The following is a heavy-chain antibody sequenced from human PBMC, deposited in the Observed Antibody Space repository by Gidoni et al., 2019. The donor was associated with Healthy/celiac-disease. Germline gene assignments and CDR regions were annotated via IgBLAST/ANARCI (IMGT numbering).Heavy chain of an antibody. Sequence: QVQLVESGGGVVQPGRSLRLSCAASGFTFSSYGMHWVRQAPGKGLEWVAVISYDGSNKYYADAVKGRFTISRDNSKNTLYLQMNSLRAEDTAVYYCAKEPGGGKAVAGTILDYWGQGTLVTVSS. D-gene: IGHD6-19*01. CDR2: ISYDGSNK. J-gene: IGHJ4*02. V-gene: IGHV3-30*18. CDR1: GFTFSSYG. CDR3: AKEPGGGKAVAGTILDY.